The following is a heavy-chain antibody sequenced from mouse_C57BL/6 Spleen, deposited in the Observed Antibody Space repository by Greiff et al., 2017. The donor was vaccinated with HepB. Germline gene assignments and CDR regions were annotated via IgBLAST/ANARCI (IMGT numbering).Heavy chain of an antibody. CDR1: GFTFSDYY. Sequence: EVMLVESGGGLVQPGGSLKLSCAASGFTFSDYYMYWVRQTPEKRLEWVAYISNGGGSTYYPDTVKGRFTISRDNAKNTLYLQMSRLKSEDTAMYYCARQTGGYAMDYWGQGTSVTVSS. V-gene: IGHV5-12*01. CDR2: ISNGGGST. CDR3: ARQTGGYAMDY. J-gene: IGHJ4*01. D-gene: IGHD4-1*01.